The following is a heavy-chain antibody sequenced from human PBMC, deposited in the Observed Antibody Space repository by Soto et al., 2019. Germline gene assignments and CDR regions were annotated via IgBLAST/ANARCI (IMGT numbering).Heavy chain of an antibody. D-gene: IGHD1-1*01. CDR1: GYTFTSYA. CDR3: VLGVATSNRNRTGTARISHFDY. CDR2: INAGNGNT. Sequence: GASVKVSCKASGYTFTSYAMHWVRQAPGQRLEWMGWINAGNGNTKYSQKFQGRVTITRDTSASTAYMELSSLRSEDTAVYYCVLGVATSNRNRTGTARISHFDYCGQGTLVTVSS. J-gene: IGHJ4*02. V-gene: IGHV1-3*01.